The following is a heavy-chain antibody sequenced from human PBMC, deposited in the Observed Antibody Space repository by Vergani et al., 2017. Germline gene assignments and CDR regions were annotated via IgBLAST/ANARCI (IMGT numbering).Heavy chain of an antibody. V-gene: IGHV2-5*01. J-gene: IGHJ3*02. Sequence: QITLKESGPTLVKPTQTLTLTCTFSGFSLSTSGVGVGWIRQPPGKALEWLALIYWNDDKRYSPSLKSRLTITKDTSKNQVVLTRTNMDPVETATYYCAHSRYYYASSGDDVSSAFDIWGRGTMVTVSS. D-gene: IGHD3-22*01. CDR1: GFSLSTSGVG. CDR3: AHSRYYYASSGDDVSSAFDI. CDR2: IYWNDDK.